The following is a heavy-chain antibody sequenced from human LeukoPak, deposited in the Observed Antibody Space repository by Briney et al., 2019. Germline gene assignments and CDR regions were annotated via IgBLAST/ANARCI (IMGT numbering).Heavy chain of an antibody. J-gene: IGHJ6*02. CDR3: AAYCGGDCYGMDV. Sequence: GGSLRLSCAASGFTFSSYWLSWLRQAPGKGLEWVASIKQDGSEKFYVDSVKGRFTISRDNAKNSLYLQMNSLRAEDTAVYYCAAYCGGDCYGMDVWGQGTTVTVSS. D-gene: IGHD2-21*01. V-gene: IGHV3-7*01. CDR1: GFTFSSYW. CDR2: IKQDGSEK.